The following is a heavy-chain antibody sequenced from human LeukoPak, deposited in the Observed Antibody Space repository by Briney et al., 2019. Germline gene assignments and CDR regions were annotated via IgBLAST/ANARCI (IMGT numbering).Heavy chain of an antibody. D-gene: IGHD5-12*01. CDR3: ARVGRTKVATMAY. CDR1: GYTFTNYG. J-gene: IGHJ4*02. Sequence: GASVKVSCKASGYTFTNYGISWVRQAPGQGLEWMGWISGSSENTDSAQKFQGRVTMTTDTSTSTAYMELRNLRSDDTATYCCARVGRTKVATMAYWGQGTLVTVSS. CDR2: ISGSSENT. V-gene: IGHV1-18*01.